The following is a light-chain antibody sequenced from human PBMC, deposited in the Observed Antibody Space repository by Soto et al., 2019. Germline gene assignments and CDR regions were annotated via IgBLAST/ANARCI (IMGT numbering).Light chain of an antibody. Sequence: DIQMTQSPSSLSASVGDRVTITFRASQTINNYLNWYQQKPGKAPKLLIYTASSLQSGVPSRFSGSRSGTDFTLTISSLQPEDFATYYCQQSSTARAFGQGTKVDIK. V-gene: IGKV1-39*01. CDR3: QQSSTARA. CDR1: QTINNY. J-gene: IGKJ1*01. CDR2: TAS.